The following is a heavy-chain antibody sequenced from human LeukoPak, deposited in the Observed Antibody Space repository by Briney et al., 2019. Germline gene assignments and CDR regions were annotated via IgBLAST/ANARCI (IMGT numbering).Heavy chain of an antibody. D-gene: IGHD2-2*01. CDR3: AKDLVGCSSTSCYFTVGGMDV. V-gene: IGHV3-23*01. CDR1: GFTFSSYA. CDR2: ISGSGGST. J-gene: IGHJ6*02. Sequence: PGGSLRLSCAASGFTFSSYAMSWVRQAPGKGLEWVSAISGSGGSTYYADSVKGRFTISRDNSKNTLYLQMNSLRAEDTAVYYCAKDLVGCSSTSCYFTVGGMDVWGQGTTATVSS.